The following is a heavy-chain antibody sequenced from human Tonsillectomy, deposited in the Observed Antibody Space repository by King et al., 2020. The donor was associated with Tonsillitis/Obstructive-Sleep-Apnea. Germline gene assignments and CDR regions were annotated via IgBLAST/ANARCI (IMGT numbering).Heavy chain of an antibody. CDR1: GFTFTSYA. CDR2: ISYDGSEK. V-gene: IGHV3-30*04. J-gene: IGHJ4*02. CDR3: VRRIGDGSGSSTFHY. D-gene: IGHD3-10*01. Sequence: VQLVESGGGVVQPGRSLRLSCAASGFTFTSYAMHWVRQAPGKGLEWVAVISYDGSEKYYADSVKGRFTISRDNSNNTLYLQMNSLRTEDTAVYYCVRRIGDGSGSSTFHYWGQGTLVTVSS.